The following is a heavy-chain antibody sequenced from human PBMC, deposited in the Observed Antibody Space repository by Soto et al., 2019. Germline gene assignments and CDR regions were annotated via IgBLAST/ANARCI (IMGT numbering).Heavy chain of an antibody. CDR3: ARDMNFLLQSGGPATYDYYYLMYC. CDR1: GGSFSNYA. D-gene: IGHD3-16*01. CDR2: IIPIFSTP. J-gene: IGHJ6*02. Sequence: SSVKVSCEASGGSFSNYAISWVRQAPGQELEWMGGIIPIFSTPNYAQKFQGRVTITAEESTSKAYMELSSLRSEDTAVYYCARDMNFLLQSGGPATYDYYYLMYCSRQRATVTVSS. V-gene: IGHV1-69*13.